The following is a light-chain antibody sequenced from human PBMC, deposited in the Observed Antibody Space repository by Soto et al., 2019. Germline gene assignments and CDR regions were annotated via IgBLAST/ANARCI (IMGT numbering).Light chain of an antibody. CDR2: GAS. CDR1: QSVSRDY. CDR3: QQYANSPIT. J-gene: IGKJ5*01. Sequence: EIVLTQALGTLSLSPGERATLSCRASQSVSRDYLAWYQQKPGQAPRLLIDGASIRATGIPDRFSGSGSETDFTLTIGRLEPEDFAVYYCQQYANSPITFGQGTGLEIK. V-gene: IGKV3-20*01.